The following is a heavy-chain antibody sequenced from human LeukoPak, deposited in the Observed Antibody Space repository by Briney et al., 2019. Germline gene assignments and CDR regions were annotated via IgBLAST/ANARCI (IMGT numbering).Heavy chain of an antibody. Sequence: GGSLRLSCAASGLTFSSYEMNWVRQAPGKALEWVSYISSSGSTIYYADSVKGRFTISRDNAKNSLYLQMNSLRAEDTAVYYCARDDRPGIAAAGTVSEAFDIWGQGTMVTVSS. D-gene: IGHD6-13*01. J-gene: IGHJ3*02. CDR3: ARDDRPGIAAAGTVSEAFDI. CDR1: GLTFSSYE. V-gene: IGHV3-48*03. CDR2: ISSSGSTI.